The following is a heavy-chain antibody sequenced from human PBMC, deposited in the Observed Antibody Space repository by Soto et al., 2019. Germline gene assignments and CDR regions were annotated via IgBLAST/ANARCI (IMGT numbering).Heavy chain of an antibody. CDR3: TTDSIHYYYYGMDV. CDR1: GFTFSNAW. Sequence: GGSLRLSCAASGFTFSNAWMSWVRQAPGKGLEWVGRIKGKTDGGTTDYAAPVKGRFTISRDDSKNTLYLQMNSLKTEDTAVYYCTTDSIHYYYYGMDVWGQGTTVTVSS. D-gene: IGHD3-3*02. CDR2: IKGKTDGGTT. J-gene: IGHJ6*02. V-gene: IGHV3-15*01.